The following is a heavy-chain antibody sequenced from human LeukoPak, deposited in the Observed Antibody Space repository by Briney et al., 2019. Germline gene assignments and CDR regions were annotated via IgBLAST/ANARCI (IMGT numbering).Heavy chain of an antibody. D-gene: IGHD3-22*01. J-gene: IGHJ4*02. CDR3: ARDHHYYDSSGLRSGCIDY. Sequence: GGSLRLSCAVSGFTFGNYDMHLVRQTPGKGLEWVAVIWHDGSKEFYVDSVKGRFTISRDNSENTLYLQMNSLRAEDTAVYYCARDHHYYDSSGLRSGCIDYWGQGTLVTVSS. V-gene: IGHV3-33*01. CDR1: GFTFGNYD. CDR2: IWHDGSKE.